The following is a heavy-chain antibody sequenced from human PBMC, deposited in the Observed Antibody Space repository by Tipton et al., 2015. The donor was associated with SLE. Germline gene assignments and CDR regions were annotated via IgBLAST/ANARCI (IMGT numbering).Heavy chain of an antibody. J-gene: IGHJ4*02. CDR1: GFTFRSYA. V-gene: IGHV3-30*04. D-gene: IGHD2-15*01. CDR3: ARAGGSGGSCAY. Sequence: SLRLSCAASGFTFRSYAMHWVRQAPGKGLEWVAVVSYDGSNQHYADSVKGQFTISRDNSKNTLYLQMNSLRAEDTAVYYCARAGGSGGSCAYWGQGTLVTVSS. CDR2: VSYDGSNQ.